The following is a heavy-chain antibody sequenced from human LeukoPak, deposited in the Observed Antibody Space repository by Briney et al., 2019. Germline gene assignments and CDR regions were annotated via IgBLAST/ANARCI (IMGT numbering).Heavy chain of an antibody. CDR3: ARGNYGGFDS. Sequence: GGSLRLSCAASGFTFSSYWMSWVRQAPGKGLEWVANIKEGGSGKYYVDSVKGRFTISRDNAKNSLYLRMGSLRAQDTAVYYCARGNYGGFDSWGQRTLVTVSS. D-gene: IGHD4-23*01. J-gene: IGHJ5*01. CDR2: IKEGGSGK. V-gene: IGHV3-7*05. CDR1: GFTFSSYW.